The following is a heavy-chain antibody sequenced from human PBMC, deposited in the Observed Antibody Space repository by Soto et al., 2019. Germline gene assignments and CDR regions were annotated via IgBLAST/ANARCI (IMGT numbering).Heavy chain of an antibody. J-gene: IGHJ4*02. V-gene: IGHV4-59*08. CDR3: GTAQYCSGGSCYSYFDY. Sequence: SETLSLTCTVSGGSISSYYWSWIRQPPGKGLEWIGYIYYSGSTNYNPSLKSRVTISVDTSKNRFSLKLSSVTAADTAVYYCGTAQYCSGGSCYSYFDYWGQGTLVTVSS. CDR1: GGSISSYY. CDR2: IYYSGST. D-gene: IGHD2-15*01.